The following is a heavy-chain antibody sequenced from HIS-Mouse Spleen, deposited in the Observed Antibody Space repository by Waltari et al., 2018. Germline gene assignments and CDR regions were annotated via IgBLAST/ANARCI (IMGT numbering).Heavy chain of an antibody. V-gene: IGHV4-39*07. J-gene: IGHJ2*01. CDR2: IYYSRRT. CDR3: AREIPYSSSWYDWYFDL. Sequence: QLQLQESGPGLVKPSETLSLTCTVSGGSISSSSYYWGWIRQPPGKGLEWIGSIYYSRRTYSNPSPKSRVTISVDTSKNQFSLKLSSVTAADTAVYYCAREIPYSSSWYDWYFDLWGRGTLVTVSS. CDR1: GGSISSSSYY. D-gene: IGHD6-13*01.